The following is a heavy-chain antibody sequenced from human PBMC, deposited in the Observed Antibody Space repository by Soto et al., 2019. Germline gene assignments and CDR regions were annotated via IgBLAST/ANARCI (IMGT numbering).Heavy chain of an antibody. CDR1: GFTFSSYA. V-gene: IGHV3-23*01. J-gene: IGHJ5*02. CDR2: VRRAGTYT. D-gene: IGHD3-16*01. CDR3: VKYTVTEDLGES. Sequence: EVQLLESGGDVVRPGGSLRLSCAASGFTFSSYAMGWVRQAPGKGLEWVAGVRRAGTYTFYADSVRGRFSIARDNSRDTVDLYMNALRGDDTGVYFCVKYTVTEDLGESWGQGTLVSVSS.